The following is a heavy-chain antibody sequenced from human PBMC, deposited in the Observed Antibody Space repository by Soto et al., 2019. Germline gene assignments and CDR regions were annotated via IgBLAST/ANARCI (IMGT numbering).Heavy chain of an antibody. CDR3: ARDGEMATSVPY. CDR2: ISAYNGNT. Sequence: ASVKVSCKASGYTFTSYGISWGRQAPGQGLEWMGWISAYNGNTNYAQKLQGRVTMTTDTSTSTAYMELRSLRSDDTAVYCCARDGEMATSVPYWGQGTLVTVSS. V-gene: IGHV1-18*01. J-gene: IGHJ4*02. CDR1: GYTFTSYG. D-gene: IGHD5-12*01.